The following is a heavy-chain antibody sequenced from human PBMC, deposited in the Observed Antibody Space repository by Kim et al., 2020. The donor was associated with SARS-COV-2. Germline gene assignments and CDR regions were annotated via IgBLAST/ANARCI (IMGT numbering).Heavy chain of an antibody. CDR2: ISSSSSYT. V-gene: IGHV3-11*05. D-gene: IGHD5-12*01. Sequence: GGSLRLSCAASGFTFSDYYMSWIRQAPGKGLEWVSYISSSSSYTNYADSVKGRFTISRDNAKNSLHLQMNSLRAEDTAVYYCARVYSGYGFDAFDIWGQGTMVTVSS. CDR3: ARVYSGYGFDAFDI. J-gene: IGHJ3*02. CDR1: GFTFSDYY.